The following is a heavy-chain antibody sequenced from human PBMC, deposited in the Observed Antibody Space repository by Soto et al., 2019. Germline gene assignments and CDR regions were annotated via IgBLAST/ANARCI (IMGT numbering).Heavy chain of an antibody. CDR1: GYIFTNYG. D-gene: IGHD3-22*01. Sequence: QVQLVQSAAEVKKPGASVKVSCKTSGYIFTNYGISWVRQAPGQGLEWMGWISAYDGLTNHSQKFQGRVTMTTDTSTSTAYMERRSLSSDDAAVYYCARVRYHDTSGYYDVDYWGQGTLVTFSS. V-gene: IGHV1-18*01. J-gene: IGHJ4*02. CDR3: ARVRYHDTSGYYDVDY. CDR2: ISAYDGLT.